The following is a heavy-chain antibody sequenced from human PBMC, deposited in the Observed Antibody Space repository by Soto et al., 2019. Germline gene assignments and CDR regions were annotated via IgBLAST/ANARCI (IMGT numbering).Heavy chain of an antibody. CDR1: GYTFTTYG. CDR3: ARDFTKSSSWPYYFDY. J-gene: IGHJ4*02. Sequence: QVRLVQSGAEVKKPGASVKVSCKASGYTFTTYGITWVRQAPGQGPEWRGWISAYSGSTKFAQKLQGRVTMTTDASTTTAYMELRSLTSDDTAVYYCARDFTKSSSWPYYFDYWGQGTLVTVSS. D-gene: IGHD6-13*01. CDR2: ISAYSGST. V-gene: IGHV1-18*01.